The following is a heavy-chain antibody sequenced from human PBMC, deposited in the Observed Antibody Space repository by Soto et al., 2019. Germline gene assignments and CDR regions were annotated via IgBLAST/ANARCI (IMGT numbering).Heavy chain of an antibody. CDR2: IYHTGNT. D-gene: IGHD1-26*01. J-gene: IGHJ4*02. V-gene: IGHV4-39*01. Sequence: TLSLTCTVSGGSISNSRYYWAWIRQPPGKGLEWIGSIYHTGNTYYNPSLQSRVTISVDTSENQFSLELSSVTAADTALYYCARGTGSTYFFDRWGQGTLVTVSS. CDR3: ARGTGSTYFFDR. CDR1: GGSISNSRYY.